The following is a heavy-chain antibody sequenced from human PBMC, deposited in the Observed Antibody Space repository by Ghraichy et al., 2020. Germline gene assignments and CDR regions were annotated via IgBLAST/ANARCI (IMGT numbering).Heavy chain of an antibody. D-gene: IGHD6-19*01. Sequence: GGSLRLSCAASGFTFSSYWMSWVRQAPGKGLEWVANIKQNGSEKYYVDSVKGRFTISRDNAKNSLYLQMNSLRAEDTAVYYCATTKNSRTRLGAGSWGQGTLVTVSS. CDR2: IKQNGSEK. J-gene: IGHJ5*02. CDR3: ATTKNSRTRLGAGS. CDR1: GFTFSSYW. V-gene: IGHV3-7*03.